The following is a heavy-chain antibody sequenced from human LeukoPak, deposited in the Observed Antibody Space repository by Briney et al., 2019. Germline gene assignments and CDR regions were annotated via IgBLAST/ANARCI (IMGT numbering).Heavy chain of an antibody. CDR2: IYYSGST. J-gene: IGHJ5*02. CDR3: ASVQSASDNWFDP. CDR1: GGSIGSYY. V-gene: IGHV4-59*01. Sequence: SETLSLTCTVSGGSIGSYYWSWIRQSPGKGLEWIGYIYYSGSTNYNPSLKSRVTISVDTSKNQFSLKLSSVTAADTAVYYCASVQSASDNWFDPWGQGTLVTVSS.